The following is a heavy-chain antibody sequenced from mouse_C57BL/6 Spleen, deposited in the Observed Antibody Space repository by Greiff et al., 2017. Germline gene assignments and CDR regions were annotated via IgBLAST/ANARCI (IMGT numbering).Heavy chain of an antibody. Sequence: VQLQQPGAELVMPGASVKLSCKASGYTFTSYWMHWVKQRPGQGLEWIGEIDPSDSYTNYNQKFKGKSTLTVEKSSSTAYMQLSSLTSEDSAVYYCARRRGDAMDYWGQGTSVTVSS. CDR2: IDPSDSYT. V-gene: IGHV1-69*01. J-gene: IGHJ4*01. CDR1: GYTFTSYW. CDR3: ARRRGDAMDY.